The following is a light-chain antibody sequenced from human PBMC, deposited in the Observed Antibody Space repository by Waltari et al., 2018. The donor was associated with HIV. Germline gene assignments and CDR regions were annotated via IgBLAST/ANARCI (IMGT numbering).Light chain of an antibody. CDR3: CSYAGSYTEI. CDR2: DVN. Sequence: QSALTQPASVAGSPGQSITISCTGTSSDIGGYDYVSWYQHHPGKAPKLMIFDVNKRPSGVPARFSGSKSGHTAYLTISGLQADDEADYYCCSYAGSYTEIFGGGTKLTVL. CDR1: SSDIGGYDY. J-gene: IGLJ2*01. V-gene: IGLV2-11*01.